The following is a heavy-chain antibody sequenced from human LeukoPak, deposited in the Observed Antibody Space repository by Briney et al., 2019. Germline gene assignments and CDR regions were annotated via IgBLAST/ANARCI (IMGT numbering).Heavy chain of an antibody. CDR2: IFHSGST. Sequence: SETLSLTCTVSGDSISGYYWSWVRQPPGKGLEWIGYIFHSGSTKYNPSLKSRVTISVDTSKNQFSLKLSSVTAADTAVYYCARGRSSSSWYEFGYWGQGTLVTVSS. CDR3: ARGRSSSSWYEFGY. J-gene: IGHJ4*02. V-gene: IGHV4-59*01. D-gene: IGHD6-13*01. CDR1: GDSISGYY.